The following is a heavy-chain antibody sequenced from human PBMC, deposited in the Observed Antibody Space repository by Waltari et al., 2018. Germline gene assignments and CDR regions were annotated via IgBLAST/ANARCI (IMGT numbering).Heavy chain of an antibody. CDR3: AREGSWIQLWLGYDAFDI. CDR2: INAGHCNT. D-gene: IGHD5-18*01. V-gene: IGHV1-3*01. CDR1: GYTFTSYA. J-gene: IGHJ3*02. Sequence: QVQLVQSGAEVKKPGASVKVSCKASGYTFTSYAMHWVRQAPGQRLEWMGWINAGHCNTKKSQKFQGRVTITRDRSASTAYMELSSLRSEDTAVYYCAREGSWIQLWLGYDAFDIWGQGTMVTVSS.